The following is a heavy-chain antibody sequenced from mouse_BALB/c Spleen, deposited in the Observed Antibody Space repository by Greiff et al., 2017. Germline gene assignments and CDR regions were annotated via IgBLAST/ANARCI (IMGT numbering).Heavy chain of an antibody. Sequence: QVQLQQSGAELAEPGASVKMSCKASGYTFTSYWMHWVKQRPGQGLEWIGYINPSTGYTEYNQKFKDKATLTADKSSSTAYMQLSSLTSEDSAVYYCARWYYGSKDYAMDYWGQGTSVTVSS. CDR1: GYTFTSYW. J-gene: IGHJ4*01. D-gene: IGHD1-1*01. V-gene: IGHV1-7*01. CDR2: INPSTGYT. CDR3: ARWYYGSKDYAMDY.